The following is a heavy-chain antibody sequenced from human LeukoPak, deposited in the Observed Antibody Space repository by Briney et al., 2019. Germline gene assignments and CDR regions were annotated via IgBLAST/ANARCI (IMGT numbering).Heavy chain of an antibody. V-gene: IGHV4-39*01. Sequence: PSETLSLTCAVSGASISSSNYYWGWVRQSPEKGLEWIGNIYSSGNTYYNPSLKSRVTISVDTSKNQFSLKLSSVTAADTAVYYCARQSTVTLYYFDYWGQGTLVTVSS. CDR3: ARQSTVTLYYFDY. D-gene: IGHD4-17*01. CDR2: IYSSGNT. CDR1: GASISSSNYY. J-gene: IGHJ4*02.